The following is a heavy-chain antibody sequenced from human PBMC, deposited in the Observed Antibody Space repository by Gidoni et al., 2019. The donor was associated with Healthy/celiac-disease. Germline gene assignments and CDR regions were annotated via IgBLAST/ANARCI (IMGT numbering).Heavy chain of an antibody. J-gene: IGHJ4*02. CDR3: ARGTIWCGELLPYYFDY. Sequence: QVQLQESGPGLVKPSQTLSLTCTASGGSISSGSYYWSWIRQPAGKGLEWIGRIYTSGSTNYNPSLKSRVTMSVDTSKNQFSLKLSSVTAADTAVYYCARGTIWCGELLPYYFDYWGQGTLVTVSS. D-gene: IGHD3-10*01. CDR2: IYTSGST. V-gene: IGHV4-61*02. CDR1: GGSISSGSYY.